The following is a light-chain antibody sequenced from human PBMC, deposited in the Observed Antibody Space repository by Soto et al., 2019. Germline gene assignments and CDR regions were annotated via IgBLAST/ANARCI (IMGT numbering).Light chain of an antibody. J-gene: IGKJ5*01. CDR2: GAS. Sequence: EIVMTQSPGTLSLSPGERATLSCRASQSVSSRLAWYQQKPGQAPRLLISGASSRATGIPDRFSGSGSGTDFTLTISSLQSEDFAVYYCQQYNNWPPITFGQGTRLEI. CDR3: QQYNNWPPIT. V-gene: IGKV3D-15*01. CDR1: QSVSSR.